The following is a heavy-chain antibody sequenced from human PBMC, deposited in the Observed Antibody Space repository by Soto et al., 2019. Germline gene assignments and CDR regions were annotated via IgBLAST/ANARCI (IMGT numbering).Heavy chain of an antibody. CDR1: GGSISSSSYY. Sequence: QLQLQESGPGLVKPSETLSLTCSVSGGSISSSSYYWGWIRQPPGKGLEWIGSIYYSGSTYYNPSLKSRVTISVDTSKNQFSLKLSSVTAADTAVYYCARRVWGDYTPWGQGTLVTVSS. D-gene: IGHD4-17*01. V-gene: IGHV4-39*01. J-gene: IGHJ5*02. CDR3: ARRVWGDYTP. CDR2: IYYSGST.